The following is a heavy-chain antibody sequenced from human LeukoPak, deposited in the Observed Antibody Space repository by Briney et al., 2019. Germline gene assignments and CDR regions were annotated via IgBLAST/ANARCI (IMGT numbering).Heavy chain of an antibody. CDR1: GGSISSYY. D-gene: IGHD3-22*01. V-gene: IGHV4-4*07. CDR2: TYTSGST. CDR3: ARVGYYYDSSGYADY. Sequence: SETLSLTCTVSGGSISSYYWSWLRQPAGKGLEWIGRTYTSGSTNYNHSLKSRVTMSVDTSKNQFSLKLSSVTAADTAVYYCARVGYYYDSSGYADYWGQGTLVTVSS. J-gene: IGHJ4*02.